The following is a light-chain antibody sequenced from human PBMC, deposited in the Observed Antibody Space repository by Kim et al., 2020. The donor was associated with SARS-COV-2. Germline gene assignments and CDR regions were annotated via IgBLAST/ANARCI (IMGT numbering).Light chain of an antibody. CDR1: QDISNY. V-gene: IGKV1-33*01. J-gene: IGKJ4*01. CDR3: QHYDNIPALT. CDR2: DAS. Sequence: DIQMTQSPSSLSASVGDRVTITCQASQDISNYLNWYQQKPGKAPKLLIYDASNLETGVPSRFSGSGSGTDFTFAISSLQPEDIATYYCQHYDNIPALTFGGGTKVDIK.